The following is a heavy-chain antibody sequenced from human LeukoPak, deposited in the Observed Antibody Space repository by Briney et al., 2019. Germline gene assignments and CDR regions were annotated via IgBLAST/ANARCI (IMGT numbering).Heavy chain of an antibody. CDR2: INHSGST. V-gene: IGHV4-34*01. D-gene: IGHD6-19*01. CDR1: GGSISSYY. J-gene: IGHJ5*02. CDR3: ARGIAVAGHSAP. Sequence: PSETLSLTCTVSGGSISSYYWSWIRQPPGKGLEWIGEINHSGSTNYNPSLKSRVSISVDTSENQVSLNLSSVTAADTAVYYCARGIAVAGHSAPWGQGTLVTVSS.